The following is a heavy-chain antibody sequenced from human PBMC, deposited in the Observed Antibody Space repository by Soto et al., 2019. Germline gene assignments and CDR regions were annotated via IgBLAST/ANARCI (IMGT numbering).Heavy chain of an antibody. V-gene: IGHV1-69*01. Sequence: QVPLVQSGAEVKKHGSSVKVSCQASGGTFNNFAFTWVRQAPGQGLEWLGGIMPVFHTTNIAQTFQDRITVTADDFTTAVYMEMTSLRYDDTAVYYCATATISPVSATLYHYGMDVWGQGTTVTVSS. D-gene: IGHD6-25*01. CDR3: ATATISPVSATLYHYGMDV. CDR1: GGTFNNFA. J-gene: IGHJ6*02. CDR2: IMPVFHTT.